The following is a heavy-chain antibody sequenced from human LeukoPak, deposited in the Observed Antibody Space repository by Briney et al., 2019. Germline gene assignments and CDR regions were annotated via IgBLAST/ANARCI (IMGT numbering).Heavy chain of an antibody. CDR1: GFTFSSYA. Sequence: GGSLRLSCAASGFTFSSYAMHWVRQAPGKGLEWVAVISYDGSNKYHADSVKGRFTISRDNSKNTLYLQMNSLRAEDTAVYYCARDSTRWIQLWPDAFDIWGQGTMVTVSS. J-gene: IGHJ3*02. CDR2: ISYDGSNK. D-gene: IGHD5-18*01. CDR3: ARDSTRWIQLWPDAFDI. V-gene: IGHV3-30-3*01.